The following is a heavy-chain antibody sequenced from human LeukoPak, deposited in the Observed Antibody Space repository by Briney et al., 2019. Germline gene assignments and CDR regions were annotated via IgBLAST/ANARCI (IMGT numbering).Heavy chain of an antibody. CDR3: ARDLKSSSWFDY. Sequence: GSLRLSRAASGFTFSSYWMHWVRQAPGKGLVWVSRINSDGSSTSYADSVKGRFTISRDNAKNSLYLQMNSLRAEDTAVYYCARDLKSSSWFDYWGQGTLVTVSS. CDR1: GFTFSSYW. CDR2: INSDGSST. D-gene: IGHD6-13*01. V-gene: IGHV3-74*01. J-gene: IGHJ4*02.